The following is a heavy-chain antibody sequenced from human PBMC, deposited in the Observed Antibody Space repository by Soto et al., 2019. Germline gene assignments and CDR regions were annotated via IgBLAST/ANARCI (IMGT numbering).Heavy chain of an antibody. CDR1: GGTFSSYA. J-gene: IGHJ6*02. D-gene: IGHD2-15*01. CDR2: IIPIFGTA. Sequence: QVQLVQSGAEVKKPGSSVKLSCKASGGTFSSYAISWVRQAPGQGLEWMGGIIPIFGTANYAQKFQGRVTITADESTSTAYMELSSLRSEDTAVYYCARPYCSGGSCYPGAYYFYGMDVWGQGTTVTVSS. CDR3: ARPYCSGGSCYPGAYYFYGMDV. V-gene: IGHV1-69*01.